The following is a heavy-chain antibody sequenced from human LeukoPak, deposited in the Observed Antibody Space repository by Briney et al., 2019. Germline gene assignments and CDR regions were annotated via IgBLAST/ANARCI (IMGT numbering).Heavy chain of an antibody. D-gene: IGHD6-13*01. J-gene: IGHJ4*02. CDR2: IWYDGSNK. V-gene: IGHV3-33*01. CDR1: GFTFSSYG. Sequence: GGSPRLSCAASGFTFSSYGMHWVRQAPGKGLEWVAVIWYDGSNKYYADSVKGRFTISRDNSKDTLYLQMNSLRAEDTAVYYCAVPGYSSSWYYFDYWGQGTLVTVSS. CDR3: AVPGYSSSWYYFDY.